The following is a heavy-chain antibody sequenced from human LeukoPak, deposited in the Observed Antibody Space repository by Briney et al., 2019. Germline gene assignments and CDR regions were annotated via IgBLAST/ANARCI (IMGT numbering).Heavy chain of an antibody. CDR2: IIPIFGTA. CDR1: GGTFSSYA. Sequence: SVKVSCKASGGTFSSYAISWVRQAPGQGLEWMGGIIPIFGTANYAQKFQGRVTITADESTSTAYMELSSLRSEDTAVYYCARGSPGPASSWYSKPFDYWGQGTLVTVSS. CDR3: ARGSPGPASSWYSKPFDY. D-gene: IGHD6-13*01. J-gene: IGHJ4*02. V-gene: IGHV1-69*01.